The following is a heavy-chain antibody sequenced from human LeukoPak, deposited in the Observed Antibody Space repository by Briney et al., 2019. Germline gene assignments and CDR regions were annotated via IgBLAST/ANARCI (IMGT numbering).Heavy chain of an antibody. J-gene: IGHJ4*02. Sequence: GGSLRLSCAASGFTFSSYGMSWVRQAPGKGLEWVSAISGSGGSTYYADSVKGRFTISRDNSKNTLYLQMNSLRAEDTAVYYCAKERSSGWYPTIVDYWGQGTLVTVSS. V-gene: IGHV3-23*01. CDR2: ISGSGGST. CDR1: GFTFSSYG. CDR3: AKERSSGWYPTIVDY. D-gene: IGHD6-19*01.